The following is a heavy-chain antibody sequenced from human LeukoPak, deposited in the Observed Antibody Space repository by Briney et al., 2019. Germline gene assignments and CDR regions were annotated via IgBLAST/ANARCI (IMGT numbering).Heavy chain of an antibody. CDR1: GFTFSNAW. CDR3: TTSFFRFPTPNDH. D-gene: IGHD2-21*01. V-gene: IGHV3-15*07. Sequence: PGGSLRLSCAASGFTFSNAWMNWVRQAPGKGLEWVGRIKSKTDGGTTDYAAPVKGRFTISRDDSKNTLYLQMNSLKTEDTAVYYCTTSFFRFPTPNDHWGQGTLVTVSS. J-gene: IGHJ4*02. CDR2: IKSKTDGGTT.